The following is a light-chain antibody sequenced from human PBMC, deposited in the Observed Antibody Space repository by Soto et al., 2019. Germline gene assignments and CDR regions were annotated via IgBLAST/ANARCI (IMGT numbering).Light chain of an antibody. CDR2: GPS. CDR1: QGVSTY. J-gene: IGKJ4*01. CDR3: QQYYDWPLT. V-gene: IGKV3-15*01. Sequence: EIVMTQSPATLSVSPGERATLFCRASQGVSTYLAWYQQKPGQAPRLLIYGPSTRATGIPARFSGSGSGTEFTLTISSLQSEDFAVYYCQQYYDWPLTFGGGTKVAVK.